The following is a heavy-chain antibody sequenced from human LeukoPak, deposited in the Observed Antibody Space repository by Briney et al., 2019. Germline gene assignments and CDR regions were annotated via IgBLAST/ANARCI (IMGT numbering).Heavy chain of an antibody. J-gene: IGHJ4*02. V-gene: IGHV4-4*07. CDR3: ARQGYGAGWYHLDY. D-gene: IGHD4/OR15-4a*01. CDR2: IYTTGTT. Sequence: ASDTLSLTCTVSGGSINSYFWGWVRQPAGKGLEWIGRIYTTGTTHFNPSLRSRLTMSVDTSKNLFSLNLSSVTAADTAVYYCARQGYGAGWYHLDYWGRGTLVTVSS. CDR1: GGSINSYF.